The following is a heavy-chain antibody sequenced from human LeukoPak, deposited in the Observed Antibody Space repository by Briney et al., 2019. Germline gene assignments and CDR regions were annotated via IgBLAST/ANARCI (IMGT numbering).Heavy chain of an antibody. CDR2: INPSGGST. CDR3: ARRMPLYSSSPNWFDP. J-gene: IGHJ5*02. D-gene: IGHD6-13*01. CDR1: GYTFTSYY. V-gene: IGHV1-46*01. Sequence: ASVKVSCKASGYTFTSYYMHWVRQAPGQGLEWMGIINPSGGSTSYAQKFQGRVTMTRDTSTSTVYMELSSLRSEDTAVYYCARRMPLYSSSPNWFDPWGQGTLVTVSS.